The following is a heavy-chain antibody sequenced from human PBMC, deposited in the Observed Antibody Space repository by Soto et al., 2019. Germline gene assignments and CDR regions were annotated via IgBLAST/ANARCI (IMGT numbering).Heavy chain of an antibody. J-gene: IGHJ6*02. CDR3: ASHNYYDSSCYEYYYYGMDV. D-gene: IGHD3-22*01. V-gene: IGHV4-31*03. Sequence: PSETLSLTCTVSGGSISSGGYYWSWIRQHPGKGLEWIGYIYYSGSTYYNPSLKSRVTISVDTSKNQFSLKLSSVTAADTAVYYCASHNYYDSSCYEYYYYGMDVWGQGTTDTVSS. CDR1: GGSISSGGYY. CDR2: IYYSGST.